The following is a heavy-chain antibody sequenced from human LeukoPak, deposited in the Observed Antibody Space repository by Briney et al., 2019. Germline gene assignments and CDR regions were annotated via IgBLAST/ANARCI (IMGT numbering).Heavy chain of an antibody. CDR2: INHSGST. V-gene: IGHV4-34*01. Sequence: PSETLSLTCAVYGGSFSGYYWSWIRQPPGKGLEWIGEINHSGSTNYNPSLKSRVTVSADTSKNQFSLKLSSVTAADTAVYYCARRRVGPFYYWGQGTLVTVSS. J-gene: IGHJ4*02. CDR1: GGSFSGYY. D-gene: IGHD5/OR15-5a*01. CDR3: ARRRVGPFYY.